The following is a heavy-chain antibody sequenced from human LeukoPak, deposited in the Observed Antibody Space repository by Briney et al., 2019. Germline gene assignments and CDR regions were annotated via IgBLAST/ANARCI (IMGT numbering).Heavy chain of an antibody. J-gene: IGHJ6*03. D-gene: IGHD6-19*01. CDR2: IIPIFGTA. CDR1: GYTFTGYY. Sequence: SVKVSCKASGYTFTGYYMHWVRQAPGQGFEWMGGIIPIFGTANYAQKFQGRVTITADESTSTAYMELSSLRSEDTAVYYCASGGITSSGWFGPSNYYYYYMDVWGKGTTVTISS. CDR3: ASGGITSSGWFGPSNYYYYYMDV. V-gene: IGHV1-69*13.